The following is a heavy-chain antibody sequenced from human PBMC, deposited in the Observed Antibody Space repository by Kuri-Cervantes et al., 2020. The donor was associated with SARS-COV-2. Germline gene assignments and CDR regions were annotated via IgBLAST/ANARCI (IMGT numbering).Heavy chain of an antibody. CDR2: IYWDDDK. V-gene: IGHV2-5*02. CDR1: GFSLSTSGVD. D-gene: IGHD3-22*01. J-gene: IGHJ5*02. Sequence: SGPTLVKPTQTLTLTCTFSGFSLSTSGVDVGWIRQPPGKALEWLAIIYWDDDKRYSPSLKSRLTITKDTSKNQVVLTMTSMDPVGTATYYCAHRLYDSSPFDPWGQGTLVTVSS. CDR3: AHRLYDSSPFDP.